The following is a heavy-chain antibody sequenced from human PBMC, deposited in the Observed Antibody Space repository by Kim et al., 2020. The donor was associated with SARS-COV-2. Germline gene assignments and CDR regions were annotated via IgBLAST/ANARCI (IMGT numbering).Heavy chain of an antibody. CDR2: ISYDGSNK. J-gene: IGHJ6*01. Sequence: GGSLRLSCAASGFTFSSYGMHWVRQAPGKGLEWVAVISYDGSNKYYADSVKGRFTISRDNSKNTLYLQMNSLRAEDTAVYYCAKEGNDILTGYYGSGGM. V-gene: IGHV3-30*18. CDR1: GFTFSSYG. CDR3: AKEGNDILTGYYGSGGM. D-gene: IGHD3-9*01.